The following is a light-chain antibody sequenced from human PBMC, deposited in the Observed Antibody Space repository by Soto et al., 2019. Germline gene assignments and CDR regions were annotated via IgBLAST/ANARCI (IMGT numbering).Light chain of an antibody. CDR1: QSVGSGY. Sequence: IVLTQSPGTLSLSPGERAALSYSASQSVGSGYLAWYQQKPGQAPRLLIYGASIRATGIPDRFTGSGSGTHFTPTISRLEPEDFALYYCQQYTTSPFTFGPGTKVDVK. V-gene: IGKV3-20*01. CDR3: QQYTTSPFT. J-gene: IGKJ3*01. CDR2: GAS.